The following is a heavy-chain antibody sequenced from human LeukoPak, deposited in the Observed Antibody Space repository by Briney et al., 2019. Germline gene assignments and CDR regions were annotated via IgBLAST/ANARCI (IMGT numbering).Heavy chain of an antibody. J-gene: IGHJ6*02. D-gene: IGHD3-10*01. CDR2: IKQDGSEK. Sequence: GGSLRLSCAASGFTFSSYWMSWVRQAPGKGLEWVANIKQDGSEKYYVDAVKGRFTISRDNAKNSLYLQMNSLRAEDTAVYYCAREASNYYGSGEPYGMDVWGQGTTVTVSS. CDR1: GFTFSSYW. CDR3: AREASNYYGSGEPYGMDV. V-gene: IGHV3-7*01.